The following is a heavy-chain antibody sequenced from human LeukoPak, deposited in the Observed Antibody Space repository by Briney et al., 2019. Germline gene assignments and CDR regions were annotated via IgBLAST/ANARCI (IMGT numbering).Heavy chain of an antibody. D-gene: IGHD2-2*02. V-gene: IGHV1-69*05. Sequence: ASVKVSCKASGGTFSSYAISWVRQAPGQGLERMGGIIPIFGTANYARKFQGRVTITTDESTSTAYTELSSLRSEDTAVYYCARGSLIVVVPAAINFDYYYMDVWGKGTTVTVSS. CDR2: IIPIFGTA. CDR1: GGTFSSYA. CDR3: ARGSLIVVVPAAINFDYYYMDV. J-gene: IGHJ6*03.